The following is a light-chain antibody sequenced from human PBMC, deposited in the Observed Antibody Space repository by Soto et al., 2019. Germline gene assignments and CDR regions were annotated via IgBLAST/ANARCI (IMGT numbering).Light chain of an antibody. CDR1: QSVGSS. CDR2: DAS. J-gene: IGKJ3*01. Sequence: EIVLTQSPDTLSLSPGERATLSCRASQSVGSSLAWFQQKPGQAPRLLIYDASKRATGIPARFSGSGSGTDFTLTISSLKPEDFAVYSCQQRSNWPPEATFGPGTKVDIK. CDR3: QQRSNWPPEAT. V-gene: IGKV3-11*01.